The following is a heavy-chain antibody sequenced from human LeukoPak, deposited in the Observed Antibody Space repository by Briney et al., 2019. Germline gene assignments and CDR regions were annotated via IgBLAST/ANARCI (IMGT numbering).Heavy chain of an antibody. Sequence: ASVKVSCKASGYTFTSYYMHWVRQAPGQGLEWMGIINPSGGSTSCAQKFQGRVTMTRDTSTSTVYMELSSLRSEDTAVYYCARAVITMVRGVNLNWFDPWGQGTLVTVSS. CDR2: INPSGGST. V-gene: IGHV1-46*01. CDR1: GYTFTSYY. CDR3: ARAVITMVRGVNLNWFDP. J-gene: IGHJ5*02. D-gene: IGHD3-10*01.